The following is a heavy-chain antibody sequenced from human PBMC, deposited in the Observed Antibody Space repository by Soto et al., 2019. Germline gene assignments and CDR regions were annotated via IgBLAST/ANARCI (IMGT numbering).Heavy chain of an antibody. V-gene: IGHV3-23*01. Sequence: EVQLLESGGGLVQPGGSLRLSCAASGFTFSSYAMSWVRQAPGKGLEWVSAISGSGGSTYYADSVKGRFTISRDNSKNTLYLHMNSLRAEYTAVYYCAKFQFGELFGFDYWGQGNLLTVSS. J-gene: IGHJ4*02. D-gene: IGHD3-10*01. CDR2: ISGSGGST. CDR1: GFTFSSYA. CDR3: AKFQFGELFGFDY.